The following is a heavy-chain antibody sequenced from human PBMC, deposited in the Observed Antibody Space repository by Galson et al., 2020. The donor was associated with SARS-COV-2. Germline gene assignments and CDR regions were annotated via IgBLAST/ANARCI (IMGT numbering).Heavy chain of an antibody. CDR1: GYPFATYG. V-gene: IGHV1-18*01. D-gene: IGHD1-1*01. J-gene: IGHJ4*02. Sequence: ASVKVSRKASGYPFATYGITWVRQAPGQGLEWMGWINTYNGNTNYAQNLQDRVTMTIDTSTSTVYMELTSLRSDDTAVYYCARPQTTASFDYWGQGTLVTVSS. CDR3: ARPQTTASFDY. CDR2: INTYNGNT.